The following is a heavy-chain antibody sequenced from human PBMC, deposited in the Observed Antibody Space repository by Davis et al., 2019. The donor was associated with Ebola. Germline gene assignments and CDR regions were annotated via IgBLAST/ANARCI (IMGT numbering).Heavy chain of an antibody. V-gene: IGHV3-73*01. CDR1: GFTFSGSA. Sequence: GGSLRLSCAASGFTFSGSAMHWVRQASGKGLEWVGRIRSKANNYATAYVASVKGRFTISRDDSKNTAYLQMNSLKTEDTAVYYCTSTVAGTDLDYWGQGTLVTVSS. CDR2: IRSKANNYAT. J-gene: IGHJ4*02. CDR3: TSTVAGTDLDY. D-gene: IGHD6-19*01.